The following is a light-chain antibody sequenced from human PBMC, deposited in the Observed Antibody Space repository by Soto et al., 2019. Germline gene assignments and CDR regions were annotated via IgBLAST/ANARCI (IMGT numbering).Light chain of an antibody. CDR1: SSDVGNYNR. V-gene: IGLV2-18*02. J-gene: IGLJ3*02. CDR3: SSYASSNTLV. CDR2: EVT. Sequence: QSALTQPPSVSGSPGQSVTISCTGTSSDVGNYNRVSWYQQPPGTAPKLMIYEVTNRPSGVPDRFSGSKSGNTASLTISGLQAEDEADYYCSSYASSNTLVFGGGTKLTVL.